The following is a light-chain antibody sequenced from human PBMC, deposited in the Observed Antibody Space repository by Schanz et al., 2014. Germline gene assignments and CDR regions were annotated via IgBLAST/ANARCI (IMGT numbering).Light chain of an antibody. CDR1: SSDVGGYKF. Sequence: QSALTQPRSVSGSPGQSVTISCTGTSSDVGGYKFVSWYQQHPGKAPKLLIYDVTKRPSGVPDRFSGSKSGTSASLAITGLQAEDEADYYCCSYIGTNHLVLFGGGTKLTVL. J-gene: IGLJ3*02. V-gene: IGLV2-11*01. CDR2: DVT. CDR3: CSYIGTNHLVL.